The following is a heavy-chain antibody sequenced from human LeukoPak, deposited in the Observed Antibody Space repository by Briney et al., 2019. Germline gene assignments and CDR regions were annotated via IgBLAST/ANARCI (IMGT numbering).Heavy chain of an antibody. CDR1: GGSISSGGYY. D-gene: IGHD2-8*01. CDR3: ARGKSYDGVDWFDP. Sequence: SETLSLTCTASGGSISSGGYYWSWIRQHPGKGLEWIGYIYDSGSTYYNPSLKSRVTISVDTSKNQFSLKLSSVTAADTAVYYCARGKSYDGVDWFDPWGQGTLVTVSS. V-gene: IGHV4-31*02. J-gene: IGHJ5*02. CDR2: IYDSGST.